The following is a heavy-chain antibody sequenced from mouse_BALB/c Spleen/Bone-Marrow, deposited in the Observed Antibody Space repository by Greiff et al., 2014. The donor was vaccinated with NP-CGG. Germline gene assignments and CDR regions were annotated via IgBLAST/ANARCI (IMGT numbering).Heavy chain of an antibody. CDR2: IHLSDSES. D-gene: IGHD2-12*01. CDR1: GYSFTGYW. Sequence: QVHVKQSGAELVRPGASVKLSCKASGYSFTGYWMNWVKQRPGQGLEWIGMIHLSDSESRLNQKFKDKATLTVDKSSSTAYMQLSSPTSEDSAVYYCTRYDLTTRAFAYWGQGTLVTVSA. CDR3: TRYDLTTRAFAY. J-gene: IGHJ3*01. V-gene: IGHV1-61*01.